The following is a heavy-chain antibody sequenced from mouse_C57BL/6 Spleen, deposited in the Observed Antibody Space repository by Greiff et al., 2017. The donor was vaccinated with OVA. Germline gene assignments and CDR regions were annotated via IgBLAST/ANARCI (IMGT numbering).Heavy chain of an antibody. D-gene: IGHD2-12*01. CDR3: TPYVSWVAY. CDR2: IDPESGDT. CDR1: GFNITDDY. V-gene: IGHV14-4*01. J-gene: IGHJ3*01. Sequence: VQLQQSGAELARPGASVKLSCTASGFNITDDYMHWVKQRTEQGLEWIGWIDPESGDTEYASKFQGKATITADTSSNTAYLQLSSLTSEDTAVYCCTPYVSWVAYWGQGTLVTVSA.